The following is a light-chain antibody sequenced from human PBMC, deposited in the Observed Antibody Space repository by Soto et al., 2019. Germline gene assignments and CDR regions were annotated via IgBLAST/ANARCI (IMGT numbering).Light chain of an antibody. CDR3: QQPYTPPRT. J-gene: IGKJ1*01. V-gene: IGKV1-39*01. CDR2: ATS. CDR1: QTDSTY. Sequence: QMTQSPSSLSASVGDIISITCRASQTDSTYLNWYQQKPGKAPTLPISATSTLQSGVPSRFSGRGSGTDFTLTITSLQTEDFASDYSQQPYTPPRTFGQGTKVAIK.